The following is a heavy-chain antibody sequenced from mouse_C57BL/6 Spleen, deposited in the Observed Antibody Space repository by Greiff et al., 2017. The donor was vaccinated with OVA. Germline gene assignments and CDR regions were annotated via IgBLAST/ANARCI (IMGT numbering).Heavy chain of an antibody. V-gene: IGHV1-42*01. J-gene: IGHJ4*01. D-gene: IGHD1-1*01. CDR3: ARDYGSSYLYYAMDY. CDR2: INPSTGGT. CDR1: GYSFTGYY. Sequence: EVKLQESGPELVKPGASVKISCKASGYSFTGYYMNWVKQSPEKSLEWIGEINPSTGGTPYNQKFKAKATLTVDKSSSTADMQRKSLTSDDSAVYYCARDYGSSYLYYAMDYWGQGTSVTVAS.